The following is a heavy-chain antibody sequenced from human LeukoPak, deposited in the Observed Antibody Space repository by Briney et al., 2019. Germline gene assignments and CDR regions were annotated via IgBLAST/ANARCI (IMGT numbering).Heavy chain of an antibody. CDR3: AKDSPDYGGKEFDY. J-gene: IGHJ4*02. CDR2: ISGSGGST. Sequence: PGGSLRLSCAASGLTFSTYDMSWVRQAPGKGLEWVSAISGSGGSTYYADSVQGRFTNSRDNSKNTLYLQMNSLRAEDTAVYYCAKDSPDYGGKEFDYWGQGTLVTVSS. D-gene: IGHD4-23*01. CDR1: GLTFSTYD. V-gene: IGHV3-23*01.